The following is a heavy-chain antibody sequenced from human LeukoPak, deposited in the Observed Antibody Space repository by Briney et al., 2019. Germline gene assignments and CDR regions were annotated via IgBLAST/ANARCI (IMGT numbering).Heavy chain of an antibody. Sequence: GGSLRLSCAASGFTFSDYSMNWVRQAPGKGLEWISYIGIDSGNTNYADSVKGRFTISGEKAKNSLYLQMNSLRVEDTPVYYCARDYKYAFDNWGQGTLVTVSS. D-gene: IGHD5-24*01. CDR1: GFTFSDYS. CDR3: ARDYKYAFDN. CDR2: IGIDSGNT. J-gene: IGHJ4*02. V-gene: IGHV3-48*01.